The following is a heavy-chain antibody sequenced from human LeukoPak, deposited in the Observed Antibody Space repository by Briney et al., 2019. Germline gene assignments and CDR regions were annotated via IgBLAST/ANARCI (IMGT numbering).Heavy chain of an antibody. CDR1: RFTFSSNW. D-gene: IGHD6-13*01. J-gene: IGHJ3*01. Sequence: GGSLRLSCAASRFTFSSNWMHWVRQAPGKGLVWVSRIISNENSATYAASVKGRFTISRDNAKNTLYLQMNSLRAEDTAVYYCVRGGIASAFDVWGQGTMVTVSS. CDR3: VRGGIASAFDV. V-gene: IGHV3-74*01. CDR2: IISNENSA.